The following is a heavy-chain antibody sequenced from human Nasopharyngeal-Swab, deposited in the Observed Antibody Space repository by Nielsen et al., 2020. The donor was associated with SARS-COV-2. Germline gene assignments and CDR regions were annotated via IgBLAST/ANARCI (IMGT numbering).Heavy chain of an antibody. Sequence: GGSLRLSCAVSGFTFSNSWIHWVRQAQGKGLVWVSRINSDGSLTAYADSVKDRFTISRDNAKNTIYLQMNSLRAEETAVYYCARDFDKTGDWGQGTLVTVSS. CDR3: ARDFDKTGD. CDR2: INSDGSLT. CDR1: GFTFSNSW. V-gene: IGHV3-74*03. J-gene: IGHJ4*02. D-gene: IGHD7-27*01.